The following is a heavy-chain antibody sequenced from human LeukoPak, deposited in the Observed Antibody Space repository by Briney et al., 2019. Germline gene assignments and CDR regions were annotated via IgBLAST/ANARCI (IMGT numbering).Heavy chain of an antibody. CDR2: INSDGSST. Sequence: GGSLRLSCAASGFTFSRYWMHWVRQTPGKGLVWVSRINSDGSSTRYADSVKGRFTISRDNAKNTLYLQMNSLRAEDTAVYYCARVVDTHFDYWGQGTLVTVSS. CDR3: ARVVDTHFDY. V-gene: IGHV3-74*01. D-gene: IGHD5-18*01. J-gene: IGHJ4*02. CDR1: GFTFSRYW.